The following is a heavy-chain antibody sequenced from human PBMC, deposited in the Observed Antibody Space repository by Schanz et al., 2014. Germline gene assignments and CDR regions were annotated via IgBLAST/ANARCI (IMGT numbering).Heavy chain of an antibody. V-gene: IGHV3-30*04. CDR1: GFSFSTYA. Sequence: VQLVESGGGLVQPGRSLRLSCAASGFSFSTYAMHWVRQAPGKGLRCVAVISGNGGEKYYADSVKGRFTISRDNSENTLYLQMNSLRAEDTAVYYCAKDRDPDPGIEAAADIYYFDYWGQGTLVTVSS. D-gene: IGHD6-13*01. CDR3: AKDRDPDPGIEAAADIYYFDY. J-gene: IGHJ4*02. CDR2: ISGNGGEK.